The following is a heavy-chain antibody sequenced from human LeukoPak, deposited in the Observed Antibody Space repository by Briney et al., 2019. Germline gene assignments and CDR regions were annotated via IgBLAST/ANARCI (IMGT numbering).Heavy chain of an antibody. Sequence: GGSLRPSCAASGFTFSSYGMSWVRQSPGKGLEWVSAFSGSGGSTYYADSVKGRFTISRDNSKNTLYLQMNSLRAEDTAVYYCATHQGDSSGWPPRDYWGQGTLVTVSS. CDR1: GFTFSSYG. CDR2: FSGSGGST. CDR3: ATHQGDSSGWPPRDY. V-gene: IGHV3-23*01. D-gene: IGHD6-19*01. J-gene: IGHJ4*02.